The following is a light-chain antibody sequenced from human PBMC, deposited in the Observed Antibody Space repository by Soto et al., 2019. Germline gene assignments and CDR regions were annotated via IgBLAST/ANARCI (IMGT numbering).Light chain of an antibody. CDR2: AAS. J-gene: IGKJ3*01. CDR1: QDSSNF. V-gene: IGKV1-27*01. Sequence: DIQMTQSPTSLSASVGDRVTITCRASQDSSNFVAWYQQKPGKAPMLLSYAASTLQSGVPSRFSGSGSGTDFTLTINSMQPEAVATYSCQEWSSVPVFGPGNKVELK. CDR3: QEWSSVPV.